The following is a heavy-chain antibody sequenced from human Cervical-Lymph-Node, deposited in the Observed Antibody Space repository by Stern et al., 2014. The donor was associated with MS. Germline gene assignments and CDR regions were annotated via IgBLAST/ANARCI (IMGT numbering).Heavy chain of an antibody. D-gene: IGHD4-17*01. CDR2: IYWDADE. Sequence: QVTLKESGPTLVKPTQTLTLTCNFSGFSLNTSGEGVAWIRQPPGKALEWLAGIYWDADERYSPSLNSRLTITKATSKNQVVLTMANMDPVDTGTYYCAHTTVTFDEAYGLDVWGQGTTVTVSS. J-gene: IGHJ6*02. V-gene: IGHV2-5*02. CDR1: GFSLNTSGEG. CDR3: AHTTVTFDEAYGLDV.